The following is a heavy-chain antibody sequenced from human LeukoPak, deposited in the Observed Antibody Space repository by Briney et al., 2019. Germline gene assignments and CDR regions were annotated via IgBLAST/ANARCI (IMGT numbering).Heavy chain of an antibody. Sequence: SETLSLTCTVSGDSISTYSWIWIRQPPGKGLECIGYISYSGSTNFNPSLQSRVTMSVATSKNQFSLKLNSVTAADRAVYYCAKAMSSAWNFDLWGRGTLVTVSS. CDR2: ISYSGST. V-gene: IGHV4-59*01. J-gene: IGHJ2*01. CDR3: AKAMSSAWNFDL. D-gene: IGHD3-10*01. CDR1: GDSISTYS.